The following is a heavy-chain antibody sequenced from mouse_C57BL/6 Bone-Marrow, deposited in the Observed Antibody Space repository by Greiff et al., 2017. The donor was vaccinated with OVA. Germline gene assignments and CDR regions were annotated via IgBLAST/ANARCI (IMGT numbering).Heavy chain of an antibody. V-gene: IGHV1-15*01. CDR2: IDPETGGT. J-gene: IGHJ1*03. Sequence: QVQLQQSGAELVRPGASVTLSCKASGYTFTDYEMHWVKQTPVHGLEWIGAIDPETGGTAYNQKFKGKAILTADKSSSTAYMELRSLTSEDSAVYYCTVNWDVDWYFDVWGTGTTVTVSS. CDR1: GYTFTDYE. CDR3: TVNWDVDWYFDV. D-gene: IGHD4-1*02.